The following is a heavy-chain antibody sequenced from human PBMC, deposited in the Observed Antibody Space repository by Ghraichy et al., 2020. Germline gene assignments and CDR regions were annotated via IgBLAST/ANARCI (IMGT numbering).Heavy chain of an antibody. V-gene: IGHV3-23*01. D-gene: IGHD4-23*01. CDR1: GFTFSNYA. CDR3: ARDRPFSYTSNSPIDY. Sequence: GGSLRLSCAASGFTFSNYAMTWVRQAPGKGLDWVSTISGSGDTTYYPDSVKGRFTISRDNSKNTLYLLMNSLRAEDTAVYYCARDRPFSYTSNSPIDYWGQGTLVIVSS. J-gene: IGHJ4*02. CDR2: ISGSGDTT.